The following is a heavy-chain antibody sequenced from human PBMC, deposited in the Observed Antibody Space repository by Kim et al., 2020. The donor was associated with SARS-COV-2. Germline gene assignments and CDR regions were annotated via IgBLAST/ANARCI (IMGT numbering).Heavy chain of an antibody. CDR3: AKGIRRYCSGGSCYVY. V-gene: IGHV3-30*18. CDR1: GFTFSSYG. Sequence: GGSLRLSCAASGFTFSSYGMHWVRQAPGKGLEWVAVISYDGSNKYYADSVKGRFTISRDNSKNTLYLQMNSLRAEDTAVYYCAKGIRRYCSGGSCYVYWGQGTLVTVSS. J-gene: IGHJ4*02. D-gene: IGHD2-15*01. CDR2: ISYDGSNK.